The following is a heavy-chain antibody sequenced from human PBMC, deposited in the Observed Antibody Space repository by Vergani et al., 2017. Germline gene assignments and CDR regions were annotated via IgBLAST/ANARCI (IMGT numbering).Heavy chain of an antibody. V-gene: IGHV4-34*01. J-gene: IGHJ6*03. CDR1: GGSFSGYY. CDR3: ARDGWEYSYGFEIHYTATLRYYMDV. CDR2: INHSGST. D-gene: IGHD5-18*01. Sequence: QVQLQQWGAGLLKPSETLSLTCAVYGGSFSGYYWSWIRQPPGKGLEWIGEINHSGSTNYNPSLKSRVTISVDTSKNQFSLKLSSVTAADTAVNYCARDGWEYSYGFEIHYTATLRYYMDVWGKGTTVTVSS.